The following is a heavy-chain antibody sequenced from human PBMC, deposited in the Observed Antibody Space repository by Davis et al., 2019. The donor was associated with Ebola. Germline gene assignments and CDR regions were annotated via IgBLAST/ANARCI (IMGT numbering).Heavy chain of an antibody. CDR2: ISGRGLTT. CDR1: GFTFGDNA. D-gene: IGHD3-10*01. J-gene: IGHJ4*02. V-gene: IGHV3-23*01. Sequence: GESLKISCAGSGFTFGDNAMHWVRQAPGKGLEWVSGISGRGLTTEYADNVQGRFTISRDNSKNTLFLQMNSLRDEDTAVYYCVKSTLLPFDYWGQGTLVTVSS. CDR3: VKSTLLPFDY.